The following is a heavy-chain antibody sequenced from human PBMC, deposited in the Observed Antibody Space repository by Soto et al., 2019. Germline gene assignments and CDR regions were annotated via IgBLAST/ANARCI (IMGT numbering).Heavy chain of an antibody. CDR1: GGSFGNSA. Sequence: SVKVSCKASGGSFGNSAINWVRQTPGQGLEWLGGFIPVYRTLNYAQKFQGRVTITADESTGTAYMTLSSLASDDTAVYYCATGVVWIGYFTVDSWGQGTRVTVSS. V-gene: IGHV1-69*13. D-gene: IGHD3-3*01. CDR2: FIPVYRTL. J-gene: IGHJ4*02. CDR3: ATGVVWIGYFTVDS.